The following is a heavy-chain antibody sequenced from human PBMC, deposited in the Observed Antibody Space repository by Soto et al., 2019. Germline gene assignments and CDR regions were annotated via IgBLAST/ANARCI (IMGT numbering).Heavy chain of an antibody. J-gene: IGHJ5*02. Sequence: ASVKVSCKASGYIFTTSPLNWFRQAPGHRPEWMGWIHTGNGDTKYAQKVQGRVTMTTDTSTSTAYMELRSLRSDDTAVYYCARGVGSGSYYNQYNWFDPWGQGTLVTVS. D-gene: IGHD3-10*01. CDR3: ARGVGSGSYYNQYNWFDP. CDR2: IHTGNGDT. CDR1: GYIFTTSP. V-gene: IGHV1-3*04.